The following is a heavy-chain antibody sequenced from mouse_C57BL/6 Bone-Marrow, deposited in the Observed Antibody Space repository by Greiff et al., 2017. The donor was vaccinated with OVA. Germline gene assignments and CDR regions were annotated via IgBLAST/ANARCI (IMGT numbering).Heavy chain of an antibody. CDR2: SRNKANDYTT. Sequence: EVQLVESGGGLVQSGRSLRLSCATSGFTFSDFYMEWVRQAPGKGLEWIAASRNKANDYTTEYSASVKGRFIVSRDTSQSILYLQMNALRAEDTAIYYCARDAKGDYAFDYWGQGTTLTVSS. V-gene: IGHV7-1*01. J-gene: IGHJ2*01. D-gene: IGHD2-4*01. CDR1: GFTFSDFY. CDR3: ARDAKGDYAFDY.